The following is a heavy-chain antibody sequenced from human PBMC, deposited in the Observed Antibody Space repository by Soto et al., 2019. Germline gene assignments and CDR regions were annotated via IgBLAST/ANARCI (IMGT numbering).Heavy chain of an antibody. J-gene: IGHJ5*02. D-gene: IGHD3-16*01. Sequence: QVQLQESGPGLVKPSETLSLTCTVSGDSISSNYWSWIRQPPGKGLEWIGYFHYSANTNYNPSLKSRVIISVYTSKNQFFLKLTSVTATDTAVYYCAKTKEGGFDPWGQGILVTVSS. CDR1: GDSISSNY. V-gene: IGHV4-59*01. CDR3: AKTKEGGFDP. CDR2: FHYSANT.